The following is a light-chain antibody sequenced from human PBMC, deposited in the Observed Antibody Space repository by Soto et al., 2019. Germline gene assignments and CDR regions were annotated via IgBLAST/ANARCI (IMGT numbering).Light chain of an antibody. V-gene: IGKV3-15*01. CDR1: QNVFSN. CDR3: QQYNSWPLT. CDR2: GAS. J-gene: IGKJ4*01. Sequence: EIVMTQSPGTLSVSPGERATLSCRASQNVFSNVAWYQQRPGQPPMLLISGASTRATGVSARFSASGSGTDFTLTISRLEPEDFAVYYCQQYNSWPLTFGGGTKVDIK.